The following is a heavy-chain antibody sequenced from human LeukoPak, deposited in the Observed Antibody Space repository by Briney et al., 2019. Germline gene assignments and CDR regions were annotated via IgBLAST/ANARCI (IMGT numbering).Heavy chain of an antibody. CDR1: GFTFSSYE. CDR2: ISSSGSTI. Sequence: PGGSLRLSCAASGFTFSSYEMNWVRQAPGKGLEWVSYISSSGSTIYYADSVKGRFTISRDNAKNSLYLQMNSLRAEDTAVYYCASPRRTTVFRRGPKAYFDYWGQGTLVTVSS. D-gene: IGHD4-17*01. J-gene: IGHJ4*02. CDR3: ASPRRTTVFRRGPKAYFDY. V-gene: IGHV3-48*03.